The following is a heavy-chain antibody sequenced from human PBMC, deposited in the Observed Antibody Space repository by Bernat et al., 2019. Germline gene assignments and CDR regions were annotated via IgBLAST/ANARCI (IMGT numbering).Heavy chain of an antibody. CDR2: VKSKTDGGTS. D-gene: IGHD3-22*01. Sequence: EVQLVESGGGLVKPGGSLRLSCAASGFTFSTAWMTWVRQAPGEGLEWVGRVKSKTDGGTSDYAAPVKGRFTISRDDSKNTLYLQMNGLKTEDTAVYYCTPEGYMYDYHSMHYWGQGALFTVSS. V-gene: IGHV3-15*01. CDR3: TPEGYMYDYHSMHY. J-gene: IGHJ4*02. CDR1: GFTFSTAW.